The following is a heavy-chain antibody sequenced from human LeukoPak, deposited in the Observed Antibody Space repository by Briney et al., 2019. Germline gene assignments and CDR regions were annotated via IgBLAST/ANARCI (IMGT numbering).Heavy chain of an antibody. V-gene: IGHV3-23*01. Sequence: GGSMRLSCAASGFTFSNYAMRWVRQAPGKGLEWVSGISGSGDSTYYADSVKGRFTISRDNSKNTLYLQMNSLRAEDTAVYYCARRSGIAVAGAFDYWGQGTLVTVSS. CDR1: GFTFSNYA. D-gene: IGHD6-19*01. CDR2: ISGSGDST. J-gene: IGHJ4*02. CDR3: ARRSGIAVAGAFDY.